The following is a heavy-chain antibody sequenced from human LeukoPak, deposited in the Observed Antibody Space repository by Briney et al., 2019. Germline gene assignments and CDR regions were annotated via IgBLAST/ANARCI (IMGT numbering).Heavy chain of an antibody. CDR1: GFTFNSYG. J-gene: IGHJ4*02. CDR2: IRYDGSNK. V-gene: IGHV3-30*02. D-gene: IGHD2-2*01. CDR3: AKDHWGYCSSTSCYPTFDY. Sequence: GGSLRLSCAASGFTFNSYGMHWVRQAPGKGLEWVAFIRYDGSNKYYADSVKGRFTISRDNSKNTLYLQMNSLRAEDTAVYYCAKDHWGYCSSTSCYPTFDYWGQGTLVTVSS.